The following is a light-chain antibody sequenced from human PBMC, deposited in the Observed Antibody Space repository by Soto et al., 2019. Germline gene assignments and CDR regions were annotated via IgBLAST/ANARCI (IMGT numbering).Light chain of an antibody. Sequence: DIQMTQSPSTLSAFVGDRVTITCRASQNIDTWLAWYQQKPGQAPEILIYRASTLESGVSSRFSGSGSGTEFTLTISSVQPDDFATFYCQQYSRYPLTFGGGTKVEIK. CDR2: RAS. V-gene: IGKV1-5*03. CDR3: QQYSRYPLT. CDR1: QNIDTW. J-gene: IGKJ4*01.